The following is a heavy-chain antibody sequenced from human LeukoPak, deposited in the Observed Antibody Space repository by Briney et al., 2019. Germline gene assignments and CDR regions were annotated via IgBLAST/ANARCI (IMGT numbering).Heavy chain of an antibody. CDR2: VYAAGAT. V-gene: IGHV4-4*08. Sequence: SSETLSLTCTVSGDSLYPYYWNWIRQPPGKGLEWIGFVYAAGATNYSPSLQSRVTIFVDTSKNQFSLKLSSVTAADTAVYYCARHVPRPRREGSAWFDPWDQGTLVTVSS. D-gene: IGHD1-14*01. CDR3: ARHVPRPRREGSAWFDP. CDR1: GDSLYPYY. J-gene: IGHJ5*02.